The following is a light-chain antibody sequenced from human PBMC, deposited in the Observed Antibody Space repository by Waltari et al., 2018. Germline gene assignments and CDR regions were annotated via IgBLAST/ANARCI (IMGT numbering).Light chain of an antibody. CDR2: EDN. CDR3: YSSDSTGLRV. V-gene: IGLV3-10*01. Sequence: YELTQPPSVSVSPGQTARITCSGHELPRKYAYWFQQKSGQAPRLVIYEDNKRPSGFPERFSGSSSGTVATLTITGAQVDDEADYYCYSSDSTGLRVFGGGTTVVVL. J-gene: IGLJ1*01. CDR1: ELPRKY.